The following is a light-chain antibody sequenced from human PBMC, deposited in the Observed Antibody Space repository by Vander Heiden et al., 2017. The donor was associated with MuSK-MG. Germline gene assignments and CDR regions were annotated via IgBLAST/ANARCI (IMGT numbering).Light chain of an antibody. CDR3: QSYDSSLSVVV. Sequence: SLLTQPPSVSAAPGQRVTISCTGSSSNIGAGYDVHWYQQLPGTAPKLLIYGNTNRPSGVPNRFSGSKSGTSASLAITGLQAEDEADYYCQSYDSSLSVVVFGGGTKLTVL. CDR2: GNT. V-gene: IGLV1-40*01. J-gene: IGLJ2*01. CDR1: SSNIGAGYD.